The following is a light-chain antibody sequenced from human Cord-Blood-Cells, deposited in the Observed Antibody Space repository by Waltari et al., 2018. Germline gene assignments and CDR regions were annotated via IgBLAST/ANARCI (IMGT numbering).Light chain of an antibody. Sequence: QSALTQPASVSGSPGQSITISCTGTSSAVGSYNLVPWYQQHPGKAPKLMIYEGSKRPPGVSNRFSGSKSGNTASLTISGLQAEDEADYYCCSYAGSVVFGGGTKLTVL. CDR1: SSAVGSYNL. J-gene: IGLJ2*01. CDR2: EGS. CDR3: CSYAGSVV. V-gene: IGLV2-23*01.